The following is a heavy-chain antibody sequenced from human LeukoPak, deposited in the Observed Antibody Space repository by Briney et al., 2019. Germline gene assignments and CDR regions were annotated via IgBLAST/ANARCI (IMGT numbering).Heavy chain of an antibody. CDR2: IKQDGNEK. CDR1: GFTFSNYL. J-gene: IGHJ4*02. D-gene: IGHD6-13*01. Sequence: GGSLRLSCAASGFTFSNYLMTWVRQAPGKGLEWVANIKQDGNEKHYVDSEGRLTISRDNAKNSLYLQMNSLRAEDTALYYCARASSTWFYFDYWGQGTLVTVSS. CDR3: ARASSTWFYFDY. V-gene: IGHV3-7*04.